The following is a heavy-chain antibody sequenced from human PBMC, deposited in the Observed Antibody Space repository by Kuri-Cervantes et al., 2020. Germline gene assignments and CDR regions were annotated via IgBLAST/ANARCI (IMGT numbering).Heavy chain of an antibody. V-gene: IGHV4-61*01. CDR1: GGSVSSGSYY. CDR2: IYYSGST. D-gene: IGHD3-10*01. J-gene: IGHJ6*02. Sequence: GSLRLSCTVSGGSVSSGSYYWGWIRQPPGKGLEWIGYIYYSGSTNYNPSLKSRVTISVDTSKNQFSLKLSSVTAADTAVYYCARDRRITMVRGTGYYGMGVWGQGTTVTVSS. CDR3: ARDRRITMVRGTGYYGMGV.